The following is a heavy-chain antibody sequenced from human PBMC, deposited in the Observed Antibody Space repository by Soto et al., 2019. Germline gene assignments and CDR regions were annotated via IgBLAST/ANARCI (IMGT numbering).Heavy chain of an antibody. V-gene: IGHV3-48*02. Sequence: EVQLVESGGGLVQPGGSLRLSCAASGFTFSSYSMNWVRQAPGKGLEWVSYISSSSSTIYYADSVKGRFTISRDNAKNSLYLQMNSLRDEDTAVYYCARDSRPELPTQRVPNYYYYGMDVWGQGTTVTVSS. J-gene: IGHJ6*02. CDR2: ISSSSSTI. CDR1: GFTFSSYS. CDR3: ARDSRPELPTQRVPNYYYYGMDV. D-gene: IGHD1-7*01.